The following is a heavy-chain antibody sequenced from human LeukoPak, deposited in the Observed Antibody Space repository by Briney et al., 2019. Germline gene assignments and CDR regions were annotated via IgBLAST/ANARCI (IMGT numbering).Heavy chain of an antibody. J-gene: IGHJ3*02. V-gene: IGHV3-21*01. CDR3: ARDREYGSASDAFDI. CDR1: GFTFSRYI. CDR2: ISSSSSNI. D-gene: IGHD3-10*01. Sequence: GGSLRLSSAASGFTFSRYIMNWVRQAPGKGLEWVSSISSSSSNIYYADSVKGRFTISRDNAQNSVYLQIDSLRAEDTDDYYCARDREYGSASDAFDIWGQGTMVTVSS.